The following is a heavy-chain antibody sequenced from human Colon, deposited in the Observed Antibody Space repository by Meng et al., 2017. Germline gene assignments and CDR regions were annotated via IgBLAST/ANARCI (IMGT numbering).Heavy chain of an antibody. CDR2: IYYSGST. CDR3: ARTNYGDYNWFDP. V-gene: IGHV4-31*02. D-gene: IGHD4-17*01. CDR1: GGSISSGGFY. Sequence: QVHRQRPGQGLLKPSPPRVLTWTVSGGSISSGGFYWSWIRQHPGKGLEWIGYIYYSGSTYYNPSLRSRVAISIDTSKNQFSLKLTSVTAADTAVYFCARTNYGDYNWFDPWGQGTLVTVSS. J-gene: IGHJ5*02.